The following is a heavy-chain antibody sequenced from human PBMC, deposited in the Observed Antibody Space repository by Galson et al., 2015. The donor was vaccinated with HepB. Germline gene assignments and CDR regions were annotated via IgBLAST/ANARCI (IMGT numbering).Heavy chain of an antibody. D-gene: IGHD3-10*02. V-gene: IGHV1-3*01. J-gene: IGHJ4*02. Sequence: SVKVSCKASGYTFTSYAMHWVRQAPGQRLEWMGWINAGNGNTRYSQKFQGRVTITRDTSASTAYMELGSLRSEDTAVYYCARDLVRGVPDYWGQGTLVTVSS. CDR1: GYTFTSYA. CDR3: ARDLVRGVPDY. CDR2: INAGNGNT.